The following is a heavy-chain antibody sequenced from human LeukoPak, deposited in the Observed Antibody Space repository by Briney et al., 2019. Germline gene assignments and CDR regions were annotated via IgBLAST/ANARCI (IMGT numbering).Heavy chain of an antibody. CDR2: IYYSGST. CDR3: ARDGHDYGDYWFDP. CDR1: GGSISSYY. D-gene: IGHD4-17*01. J-gene: IGHJ5*02. V-gene: IGHV4-59*01. Sequence: SETLSLTCTVSGGSISSYYWSWIRQPPGKGLEWIGYIYYSGSTNYNPSLKSRVTISVDTSKNQFSLKLSSVTAADTAVYYCARDGHDYGDYWFDPWGQGTLVTVSS.